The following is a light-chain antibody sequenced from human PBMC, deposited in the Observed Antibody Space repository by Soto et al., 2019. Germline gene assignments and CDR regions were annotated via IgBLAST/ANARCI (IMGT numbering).Light chain of an antibody. CDR1: QSVLGTSNNKNY. Sequence: DIVMTQSPDSLAVSLGEKATINCKSSQSVLGTSNNKNYLAWYQQRPGQPPKLVTYWASTRESGVPDRFSRNGFGTDFSITISSLTVEDVAIYYCHQFYSPPYTCGRRTKMEIK. J-gene: IGKJ2*01. V-gene: IGKV4-1*01. CDR2: WAS. CDR3: HQFYSPPYT.